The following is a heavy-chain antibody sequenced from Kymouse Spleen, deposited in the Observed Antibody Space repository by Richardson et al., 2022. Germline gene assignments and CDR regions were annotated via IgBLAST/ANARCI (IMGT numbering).Heavy chain of an antibody. CDR2: INHSGST. D-gene: IGHD6-6*01. CDR3: ARGKIAARPDGFDY. J-gene: IGHJ4*02. CDR1: GGSFSGYY. V-gene: IGHV4-34*01. Sequence: QVQLQQWGAGLLKPSETLSLTCAVYGGSFSGYYWSWIRQPPGKGLEWIGEINHSGSTNYNPSLKSRVTISVDTSKNQFSLKLSSVTAADTAVYYCARGKIAARPDGFDYWGQGTLVTVSS.